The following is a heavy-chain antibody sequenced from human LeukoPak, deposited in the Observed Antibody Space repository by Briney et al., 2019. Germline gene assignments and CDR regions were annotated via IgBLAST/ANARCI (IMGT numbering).Heavy chain of an antibody. CDR1: GFTFSGYW. D-gene: IGHD3-3*01. CDR3: ARDRSYDFWSGPTDYYMDV. Sequence: GGSLRLSCAASGFTFSGYWMHWVRQAPGKGLEWVANIKQDGSEKYYVDSVKGRFTISRDNAKNSLYLQMNSLRAEDTAVYYCARDRSYDFWSGPTDYYMDVWGKGTTVTVSS. CDR2: IKQDGSEK. J-gene: IGHJ6*03. V-gene: IGHV3-7*01.